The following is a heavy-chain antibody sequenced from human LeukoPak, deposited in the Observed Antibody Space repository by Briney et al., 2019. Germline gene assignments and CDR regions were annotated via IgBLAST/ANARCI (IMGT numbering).Heavy chain of an antibody. CDR3: AHQRWLQCFDY. V-gene: IGHV3-53*01. CDR1: GFTVSSNY. J-gene: IGHJ4*02. Sequence: PGGSLRPSCAASGFTVSSNYMSWVRQAPGKGLEWVSVIYSGGSTYYADSVKGRFTISRDNSKNTLYLQMNSLRAEDTAVYYCAHQRWLQCFDYWGQGTLVTVSS. CDR2: IYSGGST. D-gene: IGHD5-24*01.